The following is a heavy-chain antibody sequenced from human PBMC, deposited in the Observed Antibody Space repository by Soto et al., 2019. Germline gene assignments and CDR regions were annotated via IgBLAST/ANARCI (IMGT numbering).Heavy chain of an antibody. CDR3: ARFELQPPRNYFDY. CDR2: IRSKANNYAT. D-gene: IGHD1-1*01. V-gene: IGHV3-73*01. J-gene: IGHJ4*02. CDR1: GFTFSGSA. Sequence: GGSLRLSCAASGFTFSGSAIHWVRQASGKGLEWVGRIRSKANNYATAYAASVKGRFTITRDDSKNTAYLQMISLTTEDTAVYYCARFELQPPRNYFDYWGQGTLVTVSS.